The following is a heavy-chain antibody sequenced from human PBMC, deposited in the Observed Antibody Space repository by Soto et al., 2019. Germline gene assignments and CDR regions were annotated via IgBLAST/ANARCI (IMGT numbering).Heavy chain of an antibody. J-gene: IGHJ4*02. CDR3: ARTNLLRMTTVTLSDY. V-gene: IGHV3-7*01. Sequence: EVQLVESGGGLVQPGGSLRLSCAASGFTFSSYWMSWVRQAPGKGLEWVANIKQDGSEKYYVDSVKGRFTISRDNAKNSLYLQMNSLRAEDTAVYYCARTNLLRMTTVTLSDYWGQGTLVTVSS. CDR1: GFTFSSYW. CDR2: IKQDGSEK. D-gene: IGHD4-17*01.